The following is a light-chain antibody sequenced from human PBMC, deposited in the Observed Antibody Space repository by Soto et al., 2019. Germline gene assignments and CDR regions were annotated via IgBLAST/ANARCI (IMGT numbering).Light chain of an antibody. J-gene: IGLJ2*01. CDR3: CSYAGNTTFK. V-gene: IGLV2-23*02. CDR1: NSDVGNYNL. CDR2: AVS. Sequence: QSALTQPASVSGSPGQWITISCAGTNSDVGNYNLVSWYQHHPGKAPRLIIYAVSKRPSGFSDRFSGSKSGSTASLTISGLQPEDEADYHCCSYAGNTTFKFGGGTKLTVL.